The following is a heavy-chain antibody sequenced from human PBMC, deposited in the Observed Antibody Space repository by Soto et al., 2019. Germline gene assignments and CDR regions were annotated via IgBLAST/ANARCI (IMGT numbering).Heavy chain of an antibody. D-gene: IGHD3-16*01. J-gene: IGHJ3*02. CDR2: INHSGST. CDR1: GGSFSGYY. V-gene: IGHV4-34*01. Sequence: SETLSLTCAVHGGSFSGYYWSWIRQPPGKGLEWIGEINHSGSTNYNPSLKSRVTISVDTSKNQFSLKLSSVTAADTAAYYCAGVEGPVWVPTFFYTGFDIWGQGTMVTVSS. CDR3: AGVEGPVWVPTFFYTGFDI.